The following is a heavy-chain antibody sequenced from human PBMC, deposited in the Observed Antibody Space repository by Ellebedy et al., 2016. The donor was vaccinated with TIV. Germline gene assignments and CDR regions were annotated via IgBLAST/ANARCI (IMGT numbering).Heavy chain of an antibody. CDR2: FIPLFGTA. Sequence: ASVKVSXXASGGTFSSYAISWVRQTPGQGLELMGGFIPLFGTANYAQKFQGRVTITADDSTSTAYMELSSLRSEDTAVYYCARWGATRITMVRGVISWGQGTLVTVSS. J-gene: IGHJ4*02. CDR1: GGTFSSYA. V-gene: IGHV1-69*13. D-gene: IGHD3-10*01. CDR3: ARWGATRITMVRGVIS.